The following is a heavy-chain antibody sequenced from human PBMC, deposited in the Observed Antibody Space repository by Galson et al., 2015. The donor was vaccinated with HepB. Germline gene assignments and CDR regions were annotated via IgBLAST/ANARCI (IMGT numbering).Heavy chain of an antibody. V-gene: IGHV1-18*01. CDR1: GYTFTDYG. CDR3: AKMFAGGSFSH. CDR2: ISTYNGNT. D-gene: IGHD2-15*01. Sequence: SVKVSCKASGYTFTDYGITWVRQAPGQGLEWMGWISTYNGNTNYAQKLQGRVTMTTDTSTTTAYMELRSLRSDDTAIYYCAKMFAGGSFSHWGQGTLVTVSS. J-gene: IGHJ4*02.